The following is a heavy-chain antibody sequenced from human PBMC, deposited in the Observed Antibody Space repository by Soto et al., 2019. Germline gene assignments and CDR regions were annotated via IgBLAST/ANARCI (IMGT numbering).Heavy chain of an antibody. V-gene: IGHV1-18*01. CDR2: ISAYNGNI. Sequence: QVRLVQSGAEVKKPGASVKVSCKTYGYDFTNYGINWVRQAPGQGLEWMGWISAYNGNIVYAQNFRGRATLTTDTSTGSAYMELRSRRSDDPAVYYCASGHDIVTGCKFTFWGEGTLVTVSS. CDR3: ASGHDIVTGCKFTF. J-gene: IGHJ4*02. D-gene: IGHD3-9*01. CDR1: GYDFTNYG.